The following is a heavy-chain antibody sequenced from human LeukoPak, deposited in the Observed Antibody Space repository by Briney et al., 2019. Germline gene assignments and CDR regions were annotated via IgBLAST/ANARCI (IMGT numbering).Heavy chain of an antibody. J-gene: IGHJ4*02. CDR1: GFTVSSNY. CDR3: ARSRDGYNPSFDY. D-gene: IGHD5-24*01. Sequence: GGSLRLSCAASGFTVSSNYMSWVRQAPGKGLEWVSVIYSGGSTYYADSVKGRFTISRDNSKNTLYLQMNSLRVEDTAVYYCARSRDGYNPSFDYWGQGTLVTVSS. CDR2: IYSGGST. V-gene: IGHV3-53*01.